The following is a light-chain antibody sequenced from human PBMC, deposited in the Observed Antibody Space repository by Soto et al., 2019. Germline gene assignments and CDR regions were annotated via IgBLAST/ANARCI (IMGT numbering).Light chain of an antibody. CDR1: STDIGAYNY. V-gene: IGLV2-11*01. CDR3: QSYDSTLDARYV. CDR2: EVT. Sequence: QSALTQPRSVSGSPGQSVTLSCTGTSTDIGAYNYVSWYQQHPGKAPKLLIYEVTNRPSGVSNRFSGSKSGTSASLAITGLQAEDEGDYYCQSYDSTLDARYVFGTGTKVTV. J-gene: IGLJ1*01.